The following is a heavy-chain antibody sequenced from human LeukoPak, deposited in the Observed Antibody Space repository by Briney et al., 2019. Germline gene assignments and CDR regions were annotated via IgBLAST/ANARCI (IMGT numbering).Heavy chain of an antibody. V-gene: IGHV3-30*04. Sequence: GGSLRLSCAASGFTFSRSAMHWVRQAPGKGLEWVAIISYDGGNKYYADSVKGRFTISRDNSKNTLYLQMNSLRAEDTAVYYCAELGITMIGGVWGKGTTVTISS. CDR1: GFTFSRSA. D-gene: IGHD3-10*02. CDR2: ISYDGGNK. J-gene: IGHJ6*04. CDR3: AELGITMIGGV.